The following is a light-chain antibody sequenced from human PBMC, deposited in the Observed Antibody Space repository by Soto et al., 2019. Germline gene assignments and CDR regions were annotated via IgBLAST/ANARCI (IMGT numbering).Light chain of an antibody. Sequence: DIQMTQSPSSLSASVGDSVTITCRASQDINNFLAWFQQKPGKAPKSLXFAASSLHSGVPSRFSGSGSGTDFTLTISSLQAEDFGTYYCQHYDGYPQTFGQGTRLEIK. CDR2: AAS. CDR1: QDINNF. V-gene: IGKV1-16*01. J-gene: IGKJ5*01. CDR3: QHYDGYPQT.